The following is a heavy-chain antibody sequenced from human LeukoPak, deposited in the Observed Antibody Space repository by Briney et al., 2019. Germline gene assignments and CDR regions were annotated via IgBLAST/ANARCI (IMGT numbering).Heavy chain of an antibody. V-gene: IGHV3-66*01. CDR1: GFTVISKY. D-gene: IGHD4-17*01. J-gene: IGHJ4*02. Sequence: PGGPLRLSCTASGFTVISKYMTWVRQAPGKGLEWVSLIYSGESTYYADSLKGRFIISRDNSHNTLYLQMNSLRVEDTAVYYCARGVTTDVYWGQGTLVTVSS. CDR2: IYSGEST. CDR3: ARGVTTDVY.